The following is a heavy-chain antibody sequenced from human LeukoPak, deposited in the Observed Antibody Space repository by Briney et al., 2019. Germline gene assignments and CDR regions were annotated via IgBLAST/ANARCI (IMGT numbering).Heavy chain of an antibody. Sequence: ASVKVSCKASGYTFTSYGISWVRQAPGQGLEWMGWISAYNGNTNYAQKLQCRVTMTTDTSTSTAYMELRSLRSDDTAVYYCARDKGWFGRGKDAFDIWGQGTMVTVSS. V-gene: IGHV1-18*01. CDR1: GYTFTSYG. D-gene: IGHD3-10*01. CDR3: ARDKGWFGRGKDAFDI. CDR2: ISAYNGNT. J-gene: IGHJ3*02.